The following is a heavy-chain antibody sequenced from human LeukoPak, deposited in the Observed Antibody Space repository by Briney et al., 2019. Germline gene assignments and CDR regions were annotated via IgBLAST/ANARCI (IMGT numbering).Heavy chain of an antibody. Sequence: GGSLRLSCAASGFTFSSYWMHWVRQAPGKGLVWVSRINSDGSSTSYADSVKGRFTISRDNAKNTLYLQMNSLRAEDTAVYYCARVYGSGWFDYWGQGTLVTVSS. D-gene: IGHD6-19*01. CDR3: ARVYGSGWFDY. J-gene: IGHJ4*02. CDR2: INSDGSST. CDR1: GFTFSSYW. V-gene: IGHV3-74*01.